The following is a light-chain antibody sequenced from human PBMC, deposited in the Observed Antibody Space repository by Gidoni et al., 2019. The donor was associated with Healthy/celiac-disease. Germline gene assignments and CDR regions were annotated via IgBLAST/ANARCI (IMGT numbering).Light chain of an antibody. CDR2: LGS. V-gene: IGKV2-28*01. J-gene: IGKJ2*01. Sequence: DIVMTQSPLSLPVTPGEPASISCRSSQSLLHSNGYNYLHWYLQKPGQSQQFLIYLGSNRVSVVPDRFSGSGSGTDFTLKISRVEAEDVGVYYCMQALQTPYTVGQGTKLEIK. CDR3: MQALQTPYT. CDR1: QSLLHSNGYNY.